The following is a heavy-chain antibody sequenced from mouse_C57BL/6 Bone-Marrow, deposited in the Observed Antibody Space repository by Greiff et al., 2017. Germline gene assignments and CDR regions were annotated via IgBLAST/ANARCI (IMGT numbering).Heavy chain of an antibody. CDR3: ARGYGNGFAY. CDR2: ISGGSSTI. Sequence: EVMLVESGGGLVKPGGSLKLSCAASGFTFSDYGMHWVRQAPEKGLEWVAYISGGSSTIYFEDTVKGRFTISRDNAKNTLFLQMTSLRSEDTAMYYCARGYGNGFAYWGQGTLVTVSA. J-gene: IGHJ3*01. CDR1: GFTFSDYG. V-gene: IGHV5-17*01. D-gene: IGHD2-1*01.